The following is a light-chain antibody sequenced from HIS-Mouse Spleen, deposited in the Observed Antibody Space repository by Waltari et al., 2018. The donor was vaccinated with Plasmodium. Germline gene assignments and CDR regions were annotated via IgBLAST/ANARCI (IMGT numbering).Light chain of an antibody. V-gene: IGLV3-10*01. Sequence: SYELTQPHSASVSPGQTARSPRSGDALPKKYAYWYQQKSGQAPVLVIYEDSKRPSGIPERFSGSSSGTMATLTISGAQVEDEADYYCYSTDSSGNHRVFGGGTKLTVL. J-gene: IGLJ3*02. CDR1: ALPKKY. CDR2: EDS. CDR3: YSTDSSGNHRV.